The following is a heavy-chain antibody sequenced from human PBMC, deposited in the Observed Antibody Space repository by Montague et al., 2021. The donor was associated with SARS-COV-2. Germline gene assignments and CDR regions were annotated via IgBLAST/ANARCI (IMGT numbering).Heavy chain of an antibody. CDR1: GFSLSTSGVG. CDR2: IFWADAK. Sequence: PALVKPTQTLTLTCTFSGFSLSTSGVGVGWIRQPPGKALEWLAFIFWADAKHYIPSLKTRLTTTKDTSKNQVVLTMSNMDLVDTATYYCAHSVPTITALPTTPFGFWGQGTLVNVSS. CDR3: AHSVPTITALPTTPFGF. V-gene: IGHV2-5*02. J-gene: IGHJ4*02. D-gene: IGHD3-10*01.